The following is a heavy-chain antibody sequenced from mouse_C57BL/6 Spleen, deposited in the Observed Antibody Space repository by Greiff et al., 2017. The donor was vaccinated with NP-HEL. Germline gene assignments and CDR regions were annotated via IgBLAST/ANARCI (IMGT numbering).Heavy chain of an antibody. CDR2: IRLKSDTYAT. CDR1: GFTFSNYW. J-gene: IGHJ3*01. D-gene: IGHD3-1*01. V-gene: IGHV6-3*01. CDR3: TGSGRWFAY. Sequence: EVQGVESGGGLVQPGGSMKLSCVASGFTFSNYWMNWVRQSPEKGLEWVAQIRLKSDTYATHYAESVQGRFTISRDDSKSSVYLQMNNLRAEDTGIYYCTGSGRWFAYWGQGTLVTVAA.